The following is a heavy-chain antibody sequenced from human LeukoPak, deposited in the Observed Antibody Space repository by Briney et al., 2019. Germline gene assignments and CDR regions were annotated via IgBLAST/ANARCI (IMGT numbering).Heavy chain of an antibody. J-gene: IGHJ4*02. CDR2: ISGSGGST. V-gene: IGHV3-23*01. CDR3: AKDFYEYQPWYYFDY. D-gene: IGHD2-2*01. Sequence: GGSLRLSCAASGFTFSIYAMSWVRQAPGKWLDLVSAISGSGGSTYYADSVKGRFTISRDNSKNTLYLQMNSLRAEDTAVYYCAKDFYEYQPWYYFDYWGQGTLVTVPS. CDR1: GFTFSIYA.